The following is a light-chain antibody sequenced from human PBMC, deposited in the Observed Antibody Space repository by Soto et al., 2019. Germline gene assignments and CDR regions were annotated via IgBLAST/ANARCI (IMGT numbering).Light chain of an antibody. Sequence: IVLTQSPSPLSLFPGERATLSLRASQSVSSSYLAWYQQKPGQAPRLLIYGASSRATGIPDRFSGSGSGTDFTLTISRLEPEDFAVYYCQQYGSSPLTFGGGTKVDIK. CDR1: QSVSSSY. CDR3: QQYGSSPLT. CDR2: GAS. V-gene: IGKV3-20*01. J-gene: IGKJ4*01.